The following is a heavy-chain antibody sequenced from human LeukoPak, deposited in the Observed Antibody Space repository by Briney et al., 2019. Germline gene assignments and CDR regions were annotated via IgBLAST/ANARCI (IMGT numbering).Heavy chain of an antibody. D-gene: IGHD5-12*01. CDR1: GGSISSYY. CDR2: IYYSGST. CDR3: ARGGVARSRYFDL. V-gene: IGHV4-59*01. Sequence: SETLSLTCTVSGGSISSYYWSWIRQPPGKGLEWIEYIYYSGSTNYNPSLKSRVTISVDTSKNQFSLKLSSVTAADTAVYYCARGGVARSRYFDLWGRGTLVTVSS. J-gene: IGHJ2*01.